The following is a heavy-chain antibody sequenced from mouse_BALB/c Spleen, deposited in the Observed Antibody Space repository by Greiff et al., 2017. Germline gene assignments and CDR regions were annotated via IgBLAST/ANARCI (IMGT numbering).Heavy chain of an antibody. V-gene: IGHV2-9*02. CDR2: IWAGGSS. D-gene: IGHD2-1*01. J-gene: IGHJ4*01. CDR1: GFSLTSYG. Sequence: VHLVESGPGLVAPSQSLFITCTVSGFSLTSYGVYWVRQPPGKGLEWLGVIWAGGSSNYNSALMSRLSMSKDNSKSQVFLNMNSLQTDDTGMYYCARVYYYGNNVPVYYAMDYRGQGTSVTVSS. CDR3: ARVYYYGNNVPVYYAMDY.